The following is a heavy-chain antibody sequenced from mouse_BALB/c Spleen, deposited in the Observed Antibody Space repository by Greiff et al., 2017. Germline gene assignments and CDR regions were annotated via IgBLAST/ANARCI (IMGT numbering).Heavy chain of an antibody. Sequence: EVQLQQSGPGLVKPSQSLSLTCSVTGYSITSGYFWNWIRQFPGNTLEWMGYISYDGSNNYNPSLKNRISITRDTSKNQFFLKLNSVTTEDTATYDCANLDYGNYDWYFDVWGAGTTVTVSS. J-gene: IGHJ1*01. CDR1: GYSITSGYF. D-gene: IGHD2-1*01. CDR3: ANLDYGNYDWYFDV. CDR2: ISYDGSN. V-gene: IGHV3-6*02.